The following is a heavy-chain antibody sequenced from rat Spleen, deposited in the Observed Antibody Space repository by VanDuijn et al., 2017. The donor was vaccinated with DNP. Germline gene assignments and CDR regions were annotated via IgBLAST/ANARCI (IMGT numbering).Heavy chain of an antibody. CDR2: IQSGGNT. Sequence: QVQLKESGPGLVQPSQTLSLTCTVSGFSLTNYHVHWVRQPPGKGLDWMGRIQSGGNTDYNSALKSRLSISRDTSKSQVFLKMNSVQSEDTAMYFCARYYGYNYYAMDAWGQGTSVTVSS. D-gene: IGHD1-9*01. J-gene: IGHJ4*01. CDR3: ARYYGYNYYAMDA. V-gene: IGHV2-27*01. CDR1: GFSLTNYH.